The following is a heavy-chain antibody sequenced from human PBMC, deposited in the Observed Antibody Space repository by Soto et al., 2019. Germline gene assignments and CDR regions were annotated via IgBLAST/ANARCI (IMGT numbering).Heavy chain of an antibody. CDR2: MSGTAGNT. V-gene: IGHV3-23*01. J-gene: IGHJ4*02. CDR1: GFTFSNYA. Sequence: EVQLLESGGGSVQPGGSLRLSCAASGFTFSNYAMTWFRQAPGKGLEWVSTMSGTAGNTYYADSVKGRFTISRDNSKNKLYLQMNSLRAEDTAVYYCAKKYYFGSGSYVFYFDSWGQGTLVTVSS. D-gene: IGHD3-10*01. CDR3: AKKYYFGSGSYVFYFDS.